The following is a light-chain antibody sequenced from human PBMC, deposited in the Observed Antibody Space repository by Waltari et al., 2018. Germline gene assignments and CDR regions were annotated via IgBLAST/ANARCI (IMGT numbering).Light chain of an antibody. CDR1: ESVSNN. V-gene: IGKV3-15*01. CDR2: GAS. Sequence: TVMTQSPATLSVSPGERATLSCRASESVSNNLAWYQQKPGQAPRLLIYGASTRATGIPARFSGSGSGKEFTLTISSLQSEDFAVYYCQQYNNWPPGTFGQGTKLEI. J-gene: IGKJ2*02. CDR3: QQYNNWPPGT.